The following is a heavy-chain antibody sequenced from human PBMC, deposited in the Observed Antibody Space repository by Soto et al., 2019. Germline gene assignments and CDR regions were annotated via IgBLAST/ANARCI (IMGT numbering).Heavy chain of an antibody. V-gene: IGHV3-30*18. J-gene: IGHJ4*02. D-gene: IGHD6-19*01. Sequence: QVQLVESGGGVVQPGRSLRLSCAASGFTFSSYGMHWVRQAPGKGLEWVAVISYDGSNKYYADSVKGRFTISRDNSKNTLYLQMNSLRAEDTAVYYCAKGGIAVAGTIDYWGQGTLVTVSS. CDR1: GFTFSSYG. CDR2: ISYDGSNK. CDR3: AKGGIAVAGTIDY.